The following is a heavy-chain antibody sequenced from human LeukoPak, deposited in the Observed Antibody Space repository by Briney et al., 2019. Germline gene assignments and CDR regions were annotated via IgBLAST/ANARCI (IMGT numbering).Heavy chain of an antibody. CDR1: GFTFSSYG. CDR3: AKEGAVRGSVWFDY. J-gene: IGHJ4*02. CDR2: IPSDGGTT. Sequence: GGSLRLSCAASGFTFSSYGIHWVRQAPGKGLEWVVVIPSDGGTTYYADSVKGRFTISRDNSKNTLYVQMNSLRAEDTAVYYCAKEGAVRGSVWFDYWGRGTLVTVSS. D-gene: IGHD6-19*01. V-gene: IGHV3-30*02.